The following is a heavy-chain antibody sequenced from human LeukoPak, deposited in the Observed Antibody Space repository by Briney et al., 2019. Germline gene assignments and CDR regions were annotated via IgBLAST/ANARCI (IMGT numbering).Heavy chain of an antibody. D-gene: IGHD3-22*01. CDR3: ARDGDLSSGYYPFVDY. CDR2: IWYDGSNK. J-gene: IGHJ4*02. CDR1: GFTFSSYG. Sequence: GGSLTLSCAASGFTFSSYGMHWVRQAPGKGLEWVAVIWYDGSNKYYADSVKGRFTISRDNSKNTLYLQMNSLRAEDTAVYYCARDGDLSSGYYPFVDYGGQGTL. V-gene: IGHV3-33*01.